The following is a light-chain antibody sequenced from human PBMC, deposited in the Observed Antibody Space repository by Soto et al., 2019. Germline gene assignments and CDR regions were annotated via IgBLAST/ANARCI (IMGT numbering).Light chain of an antibody. CDR2: EVS. CDR1: SSDIGAYNY. V-gene: IGLV2-14*01. Sequence: QFALAQPASVSGSPGQSITISCTGTSSDIGAYNYVSWFQQHPGKAPKLMIYEVSNRPSGVSDRFSGSKSGNTASLTISGLQAEDEADYYCSSYTTSSIYVFGTGTKVTVL. CDR3: SSYTTSSIYV. J-gene: IGLJ1*01.